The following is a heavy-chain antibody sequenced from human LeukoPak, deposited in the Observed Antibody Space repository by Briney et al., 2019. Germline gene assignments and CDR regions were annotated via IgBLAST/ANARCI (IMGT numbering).Heavy chain of an antibody. V-gene: IGHV4-4*07. CDR3: ARDRRICSSTSCPTYYYYYYMDV. CDR1: GGSISSYY. D-gene: IGHD2-2*01. CDR2: IYTSGST. Sequence: TTSETLSLTCTVSGGSISSYYWSWIRQPAGKGLEWIGRIYTSGSTNYNPSLKSRVTISVDTSKNQFSLKLSSVTAAETAVYYCARDRRICSSTSCPTYYYYYYMDVWGKGTTVTVSS. J-gene: IGHJ6*03.